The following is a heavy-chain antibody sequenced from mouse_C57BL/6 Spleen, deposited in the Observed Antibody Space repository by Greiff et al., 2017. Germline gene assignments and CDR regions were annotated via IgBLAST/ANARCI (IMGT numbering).Heavy chain of an antibody. CDR2: IYPGDGDT. CDR3: AREELPAY. CDR1: GYAFSSSW. Sequence: VQLQQSGPELVKPGASVKISCKASGYAFSSSWMNWVKQRPGKGLEWIGRIYPGDGDTNYNGKFKGKATLTADKSSSTAYMQLSSLTSEDSAVYFCAREELPAYWGQGTLVTVSA. V-gene: IGHV1-82*01. J-gene: IGHJ3*01. D-gene: IGHD1-1*01.